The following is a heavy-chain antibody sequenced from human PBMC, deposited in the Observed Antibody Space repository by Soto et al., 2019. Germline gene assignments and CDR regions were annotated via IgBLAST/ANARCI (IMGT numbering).Heavy chain of an antibody. Sequence: QVQLVESGGGAVQPGESLRLSCVASGFDFTYYAMHWVRQAPGKGLESVAVMSSDGSKIHHTDSVKGRFTISRDNSKNTLYLQMNSLRKEDTAVYFCATDEGVGGTLGPFDYWGQGTLVSVSS. J-gene: IGHJ4*02. CDR3: ATDEGVGGTLGPFDY. CDR1: GFDFTYYA. D-gene: IGHD1-26*01. V-gene: IGHV3-30*03. CDR2: MSSDGSKI.